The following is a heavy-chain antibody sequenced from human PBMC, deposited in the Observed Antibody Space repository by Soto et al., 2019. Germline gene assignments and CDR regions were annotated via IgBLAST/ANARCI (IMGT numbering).Heavy chain of an antibody. V-gene: IGHV4-31*03. D-gene: IGHD2-21*02. CDR3: ARSGVTGIVVPSHWFDP. Sequence: SETLSLTCTVSCDSIGGVGYWSWIRQFPGRGLEWIGCISSSGSTYYNPALNNRISLSLDTSQNQFSLKLLSVTAADTAIYYCARSGVTGIVVPSHWFDPWGQGTLVTVSS. CDR1: CDSIGGVGY. CDR2: ISSSGST. J-gene: IGHJ5*02.